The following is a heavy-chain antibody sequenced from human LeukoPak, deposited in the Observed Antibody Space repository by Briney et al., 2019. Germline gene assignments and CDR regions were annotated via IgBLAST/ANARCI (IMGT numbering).Heavy chain of an antibody. CDR2: INHSGST. D-gene: IGHD3-10*01. CDR3: ARHGRSGDRGVIITVKKKTAYFDY. V-gene: IGHV4-34*01. Sequence: PSETLSLTCAVYGGSFSGYYWSWIRQPPGKGLEWIGEINHSGSTNYNPSLKSRVTISVDTFKNQFSLKLSSVTAADTAVYYCARHGRSGDRGVIITVKKKTAYFDYWGQEPWSPSPQ. CDR1: GGSFSGYY. J-gene: IGHJ4*01.